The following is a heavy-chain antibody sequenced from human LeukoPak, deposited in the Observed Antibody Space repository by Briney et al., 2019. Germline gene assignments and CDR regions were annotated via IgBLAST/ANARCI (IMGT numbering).Heavy chain of an antibody. V-gene: IGHV3-23*01. CDR1: GFTFNRCW. CDR2: ITDAVGST. CDR3: AKEIFSGLLYIDY. J-gene: IGHJ4*02. D-gene: IGHD5-12*01. Sequence: GESLRLSCVVSGFTFNRCWMNWVRQAPGKGLEWVSAITDAVGSTHYADSVKGRFTISSDNSKNTVYLQTNSLRPEDMAVYYCAKEIFSGLLYIDYWGQGTLVTVSS.